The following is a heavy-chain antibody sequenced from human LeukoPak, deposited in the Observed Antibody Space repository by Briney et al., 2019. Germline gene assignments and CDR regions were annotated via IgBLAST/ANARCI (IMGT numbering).Heavy chain of an antibody. CDR1: GYAFTSYD. Sequence: GASVKVSCKASGYAFTSYDINWVRQATGQGLEWMGWMNPNSGNTGYAQKFQGRVTMTRNTSISTAYMELSSLRSEDTAVYYCARVGYSSSSFDYWGQGTLVTVSS. CDR3: ARVGYSSSSFDY. D-gene: IGHD6-6*01. CDR2: MNPNSGNT. J-gene: IGHJ4*02. V-gene: IGHV1-8*01.